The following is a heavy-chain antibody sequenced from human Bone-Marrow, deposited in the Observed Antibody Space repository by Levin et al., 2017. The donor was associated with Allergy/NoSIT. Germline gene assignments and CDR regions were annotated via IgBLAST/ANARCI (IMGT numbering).Heavy chain of an antibody. J-gene: IGHJ4*02. CDR3: ARDVRKGGVIITPYFDY. V-gene: IGHV4-39*07. CDR2: ISYSGST. CDR1: GGSIRSSSYY. D-gene: IGHD3-3*01. Sequence: SQTLSLTCTVSGGSIRSSSYYWGWIRQPPGKGLEWIGSISYSGSTYYNASLKSRVTISVDTSKNQISLKLSSVTAADTAVYYCARDVRKGGVIITPYFDYWGQGTLVTVSS.